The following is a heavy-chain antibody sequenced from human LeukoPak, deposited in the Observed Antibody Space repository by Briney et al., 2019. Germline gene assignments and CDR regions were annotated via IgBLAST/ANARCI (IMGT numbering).Heavy chain of an antibody. CDR1: GYTFTSYD. CDR3: PRGNWNYHSLDY. Sequence: APVKVSCKASGYTFTSYDINWVRQATGQGLEWMGWMNPNSGNTGYAQKFQGRVTITRNTSISTAYMELSSLGSEDTAVYYCPRGNWNYHSLDYWGQGTLVTASS. J-gene: IGHJ4*02. CDR2: MNPNSGNT. D-gene: IGHD1-7*01. V-gene: IGHV1-8*03.